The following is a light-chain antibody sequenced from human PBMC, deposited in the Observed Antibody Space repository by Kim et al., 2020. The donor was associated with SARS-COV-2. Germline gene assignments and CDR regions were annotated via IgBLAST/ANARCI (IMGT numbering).Light chain of an antibody. CDR2: DAS. CDR3: QKYDGAPWT. V-gene: IGKV1-27*01. CDR1: QVIRHY. Sequence: ASGGDRVTITCRTSQVIRHYLAWYQQKPGKVPQLLIYDASTWEPGVPSRFSGTASGTEFTLTINSLQPEDVATYYCQKYDGAPWTFGQGTKVDIK. J-gene: IGKJ1*01.